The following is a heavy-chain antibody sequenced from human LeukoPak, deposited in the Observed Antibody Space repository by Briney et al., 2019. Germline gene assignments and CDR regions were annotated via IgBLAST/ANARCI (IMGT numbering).Heavy chain of an antibody. J-gene: IGHJ4*02. CDR3: AKGESITVFGVVIVLVGYFDS. CDR1: GFTVSSNY. Sequence: GGSLRLSCAASGFTVSSNYMNWVRQAPGKGLEWVSAIYSGGSTYYADSVKGRFTISRDNTKNTLYLQMNSLRAEDTAVYYCAKGESITVFGVVIVLVGYFDSWGQGARVTVSS. D-gene: IGHD3-3*01. CDR2: IYSGGST. V-gene: IGHV3-66*01.